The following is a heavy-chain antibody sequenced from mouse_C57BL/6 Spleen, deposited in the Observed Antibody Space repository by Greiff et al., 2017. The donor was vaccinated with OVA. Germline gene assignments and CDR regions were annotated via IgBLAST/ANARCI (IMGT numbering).Heavy chain of an antibody. CDR1: GFTFTDYY. J-gene: IGHJ2*01. CDR2: IRNKANGYTT. V-gene: IGHV7-3*01. Sequence: EVQLVESGGGLVQPGGSLSLSCAASGFTFTDYYMSWVRQPPGKALEWLGFIRNKANGYTTEYSASVKGRFTISRDNSQIILYLQMNAPRAEDSATYYCARYNYDYDVYYFDYWGQGTTLTVSS. CDR3: ARYNYDYDVYYFDY. D-gene: IGHD2-4*01.